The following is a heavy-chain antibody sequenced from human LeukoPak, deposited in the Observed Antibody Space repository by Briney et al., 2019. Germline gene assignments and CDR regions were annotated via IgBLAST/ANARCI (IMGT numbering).Heavy chain of an antibody. J-gene: IGHJ6*04. V-gene: IGHV4-4*02. CDR3: ARVVVVTAISGYYYYYYGMDV. Sequence: PSETLSLTCAVSGGSISSSNWWSWVRQPPGKGLEWIGEIYHSGSTNYNPSLKSRVTISVDKSKNQFSLKLSSVTAADTAVYYCARVVVVTAISGYYYYYYGMDVWGKGTTVTVSS. D-gene: IGHD2-21*02. CDR2: IYHSGST. CDR1: GGSISSSNW.